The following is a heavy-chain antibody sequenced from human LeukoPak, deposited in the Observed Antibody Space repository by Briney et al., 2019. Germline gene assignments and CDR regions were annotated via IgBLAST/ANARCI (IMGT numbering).Heavy chain of an antibody. Sequence: SETLSLTCAVYGGSFSGYYWSWIRQPPGKGLEWIGEINHSGSTNYNPSLKSRVTISVDTSKNQFSLKLSSVTAADTAVYYCARSDGYGLVGIWGQGTMVTVSS. V-gene: IGHV4-34*01. J-gene: IGHJ3*02. CDR2: INHSGST. D-gene: IGHD5-18*01. CDR1: GGSFSGYY. CDR3: ARSDGYGLVGI.